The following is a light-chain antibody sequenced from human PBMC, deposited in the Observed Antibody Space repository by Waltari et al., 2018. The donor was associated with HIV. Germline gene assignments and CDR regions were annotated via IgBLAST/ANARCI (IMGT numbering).Light chain of an antibody. V-gene: IGKV3-20*01. CDR1: QSVSSSF. J-gene: IGKJ1*01. Sequence: EIVLTQSPGTLSLSPGERATLSCSASQSVSSSFLAWYQQKPGQAPRLLIYGASNRATGIPDRFSGSESGTDFTLTINRLEPEDFAVYYCHQYGTSPRTFGQGTKVELK. CDR3: HQYGTSPRT. CDR2: GAS.